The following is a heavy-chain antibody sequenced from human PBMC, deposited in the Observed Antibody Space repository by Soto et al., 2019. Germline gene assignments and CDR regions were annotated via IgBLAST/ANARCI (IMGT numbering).Heavy chain of an antibody. V-gene: IGHV4-34*01. CDR3: ARTRDNNINYYYALDV. J-gene: IGHJ6*02. Sequence: SETLSLTCAVYGGSFSGYYWSWIRQPPGKGLEWIGEINHSGSTNYNPSLKSRVTISVDTSKNRFSLRLSSVTAADTAVYYCARTRDNNINYYYALDVWGPGTTVTVSS. CDR2: INHSGST. CDR1: GGSFSGYY. D-gene: IGHD1-20*01.